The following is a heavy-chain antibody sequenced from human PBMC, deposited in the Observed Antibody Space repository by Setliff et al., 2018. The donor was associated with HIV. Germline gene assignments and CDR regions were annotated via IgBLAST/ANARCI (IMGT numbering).Heavy chain of an antibody. V-gene: IGHV1-2*02. J-gene: IGHJ4*02. CDR2: INPNNGGT. CDR3: ARDYYDSSGYIFFPGLPDY. D-gene: IGHD3-22*01. Sequence: ASVKVSCKASGYTFTGYYIHWVRQAPGQGLEWMGWINPNNGGTNYAQKFQGRVTMTRDTSTSTAYMELSRLRSDDTAVYYCARDYYDSSGYIFFPGLPDYWGQGTLVTVSS. CDR1: GYTFTGYY.